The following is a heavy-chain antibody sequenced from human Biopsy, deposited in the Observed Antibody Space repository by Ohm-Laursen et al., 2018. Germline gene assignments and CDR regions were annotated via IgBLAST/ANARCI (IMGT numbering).Heavy chain of an antibody. CDR3: ARHDLSDFWSGYPNFFDR. J-gene: IGHJ5*02. D-gene: IGHD3-3*01. CDR2: VYYSGTT. CDR1: GGSISSRTHY. V-gene: IGHV4-39*01. Sequence: SETLSLTWTLSGGSISSRTHYWGWIRQTPGKGLEWIGTVYYSGTTYDNPSLKNRVIISVDTSKNQFSLSLKTVTAADPAVYYCARHDLSDFWSGYPNFFDRWGQGTLVTVSS.